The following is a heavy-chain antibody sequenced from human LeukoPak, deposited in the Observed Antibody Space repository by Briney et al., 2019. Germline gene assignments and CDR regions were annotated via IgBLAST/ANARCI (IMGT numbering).Heavy chain of an antibody. CDR2: INHSGST. J-gene: IGHJ4*02. CDR3: ARHSSYGHFDY. D-gene: IGHD3-10*01. Sequence: SETLSLTCAVYGGSFSGYYWSWIRQPPGKGLEWIGEINHSGSTNYNPSLKSRVTISVDTSKNQFSLKLSSVTAADTAVYYCARHSSYGHFDYWGQGTLVTVSS. CDR1: GGSFSGYY. V-gene: IGHV4-34*01.